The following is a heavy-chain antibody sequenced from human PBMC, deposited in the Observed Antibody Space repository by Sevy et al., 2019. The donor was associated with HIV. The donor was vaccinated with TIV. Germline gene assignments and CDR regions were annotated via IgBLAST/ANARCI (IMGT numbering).Heavy chain of an antibody. V-gene: IGHV3-53*01. CDR1: GFIVRSNY. CDR3: AKSWGSITAAGLDY. Sequence: GGSLRLSCAASGFIVRSNYMTWVRQAPGKGLEWVSVIYSSGGAYYADSVKGRFTISRDNAKNSLYLQMNSLRAEDTAVYYCAKSWGSITAAGLDYWGQGTLVTVSS. CDR2: IYSSGGA. D-gene: IGHD6-13*01. J-gene: IGHJ4*02.